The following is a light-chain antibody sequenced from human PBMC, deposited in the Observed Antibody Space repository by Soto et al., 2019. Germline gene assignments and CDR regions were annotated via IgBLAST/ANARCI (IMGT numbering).Light chain of an antibody. Sequence: DLRMTQSRSTLSASGGPIVASTCRASHSISSWLAWYQQKPGKAPKLLIYDASSLESGVPSRFSGSGSGTEFPLTISSLQPDDFATYYCQQYNSYSWTFGQGTKVDIK. CDR1: HSISSW. J-gene: IGKJ1*01. V-gene: IGKV1-5*01. CDR2: DAS. CDR3: QQYNSYSWT.